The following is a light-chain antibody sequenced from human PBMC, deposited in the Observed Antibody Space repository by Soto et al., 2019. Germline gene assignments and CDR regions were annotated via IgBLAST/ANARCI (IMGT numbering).Light chain of an antibody. J-gene: IGKJ5*01. CDR3: QQYNNWPRT. CDR1: QSVSSN. V-gene: IGKV3-15*01. CDR2: GAS. Sequence: EIVMTQSPATLSXAPXXXXTXXXRASQSVSSNLAWYQQKPGQAPRLLIYGASTRATGIPARFSGSGSGTEFTLTISSLQSEDFAVYYCQQYNNWPRTFGQGTRLEIK.